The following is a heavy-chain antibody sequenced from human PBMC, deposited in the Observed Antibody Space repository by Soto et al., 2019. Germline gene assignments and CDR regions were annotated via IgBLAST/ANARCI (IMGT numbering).Heavy chain of an antibody. CDR3: TTGSHYIPGVGPTPYYFDY. D-gene: IGHD1-26*01. J-gene: IGHJ4*02. CDR1: GGSISHYF. Sequence: QVQLQESGPGLVRPSETLSLTCTVSGGSISHYFWTWIRQPPGKGLEWLGRVYYTGTTIYSPSLEGRFTMSLDTSEDHLPLTLSSVTAADTAMYYCTTGSHYIPGVGPTPYYFDYWGQGTLVTVSS. V-gene: IGHV4-59*01. CDR2: VYYTGTT.